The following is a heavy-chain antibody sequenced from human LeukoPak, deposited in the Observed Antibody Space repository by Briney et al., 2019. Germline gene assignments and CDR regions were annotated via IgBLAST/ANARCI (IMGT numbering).Heavy chain of an antibody. CDR2: INHSGST. D-gene: IGHD5-12*01. Sequence: SETLSLTCAVYGGSFSGYYWSWIRQPPGKGLEWIGEINHSGSTYYNPSLKSRVTISVDTSKNQFSLKLSSVTAADTAVYYCARDHYGVATTILIRYFDYWGQGTLVTVSS. CDR3: ARDHYGVATTILIRYFDY. J-gene: IGHJ4*02. CDR1: GGSFSGYY. V-gene: IGHV4-34*01.